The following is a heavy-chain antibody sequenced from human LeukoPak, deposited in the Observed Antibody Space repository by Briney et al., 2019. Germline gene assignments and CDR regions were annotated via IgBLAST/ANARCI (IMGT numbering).Heavy chain of an antibody. J-gene: IGHJ4*02. V-gene: IGHV1-2*02. D-gene: IGHD3-3*01. Sequence: ASVKVSCKASGYTFTSYGISWVRQAPGQGLEWMGWINPNSGGTNYAQKFQGRVTMTRDTSISTAYMELSRLRSDDTAVYYCARGRGYDFWSGSLVDYWGQGTLVTVSS. CDR1: GYTFTSYG. CDR2: INPNSGGT. CDR3: ARGRGYDFWSGSLVDY.